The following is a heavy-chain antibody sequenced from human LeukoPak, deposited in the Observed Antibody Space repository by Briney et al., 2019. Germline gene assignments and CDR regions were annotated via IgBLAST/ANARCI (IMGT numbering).Heavy chain of an antibody. D-gene: IGHD3-22*01. CDR3: AREGDSSGYYIMLDY. CDR1: GYTFTGYY. CDR2: IKPNSGGT. V-gene: IGHV1-2*02. J-gene: IGHJ4*02. Sequence: ASVKDSCKAPGYTFTGYYMHWVRQAPGQGLEWMGWIKPNSGGTNYAQKFQSRVTMTRDTSISTAYMELSRLRSDDTAVYYCAREGDSSGYYIMLDYWGQGTLVTVSS.